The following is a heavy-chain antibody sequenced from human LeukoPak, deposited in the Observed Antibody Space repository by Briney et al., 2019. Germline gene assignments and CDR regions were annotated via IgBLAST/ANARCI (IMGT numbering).Heavy chain of an antibody. CDR3: AGYSSDWSHSWYFDL. V-gene: IGHV4-59*08. D-gene: IGHD6-19*01. Sequence: SETLSLTSTLSGGSVSSYYWSCIPHPPRKRLEWIGYIYYSVSTNYNPSLKSRVSITVDTYKTQFSLRLSSVSAADTAVYYCAGYSSDWSHSWYFDLWGRGTLVTVSS. J-gene: IGHJ2*01. CDR1: GGSVSSYY. CDR2: IYYSVST.